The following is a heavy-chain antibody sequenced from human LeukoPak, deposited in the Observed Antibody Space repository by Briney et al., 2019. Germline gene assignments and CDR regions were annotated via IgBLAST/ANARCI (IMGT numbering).Heavy chain of an antibody. CDR1: GGTFSSYA. J-gene: IGHJ4*02. CDR3: ARDYYDSSGYSHVVRYFDY. CDR2: IIPIFGTA. Sequence: SVKVSCKASGGTFSSYAISWVRQAPGQGLEWMGGIIPIFGTANYAQKFQGRVTITADESTSTAYMELSSLRSEDTAVYYCARDYYDSSGYSHVVRYFDYWGQRTLVTVSS. D-gene: IGHD3-22*01. V-gene: IGHV1-69*13.